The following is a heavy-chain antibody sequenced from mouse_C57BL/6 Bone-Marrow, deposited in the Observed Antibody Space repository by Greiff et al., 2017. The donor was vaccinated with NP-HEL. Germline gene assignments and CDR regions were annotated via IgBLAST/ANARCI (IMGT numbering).Heavy chain of an antibody. Sequence: QVQLKQPGAELVKPGASVKLSCKASGYTFTSYWMQWVKQRPGQGLEWIGEIDPSDSYTNYHPKFKGKATLTVDTSSSTADMQLSSLTSEDSAVYYCATIYYGYDEAYWGQGTLVTVSA. V-gene: IGHV1-50*01. D-gene: IGHD2-2*01. CDR2: IDPSDSYT. CDR3: ATIYYGYDEAY. CDR1: GYTFTSYW. J-gene: IGHJ3*01.